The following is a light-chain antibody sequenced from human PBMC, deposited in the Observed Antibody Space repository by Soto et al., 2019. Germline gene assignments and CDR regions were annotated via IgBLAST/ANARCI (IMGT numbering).Light chain of an antibody. V-gene: IGKV3-20*01. J-gene: IGKJ3*01. CDR2: ATS. CDR3: QQSGNWPPFS. CDR1: QSVSSRY. Sequence: DIVLTQSPGTLSLSPGERATLSCRASQSVSSRYLAWYQQKPGQAPRLLIYATSSRATGIPDRFSGSGSGTEFTLTISRLETEDFAVYYCQQSGNWPPFSLGPGTKVDIK.